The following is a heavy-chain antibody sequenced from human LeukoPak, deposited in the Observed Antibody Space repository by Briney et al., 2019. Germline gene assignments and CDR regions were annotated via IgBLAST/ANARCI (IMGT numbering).Heavy chain of an antibody. J-gene: IGHJ4*02. CDR1: GGSFSGCY. Sequence: SETLSLTCGVYGGSFSGCYWSWIRQPPGKGLEWIGEINHSGSTNYNPSLKSRVTISVDTSKNQFSLKLSSVTAADTAVYYCATQILLCHYYWGQGTLVTVSS. CDR3: ATQILLCHYY. V-gene: IGHV4-34*01. CDR2: INHSGST. D-gene: IGHD2-2*01.